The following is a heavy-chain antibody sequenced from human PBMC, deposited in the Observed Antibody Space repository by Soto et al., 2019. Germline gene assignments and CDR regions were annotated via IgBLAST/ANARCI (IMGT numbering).Heavy chain of an antibody. Sequence: PGGSLRLSCAASGFTFSDYYMSWIRQAPGKGLEWVSYISSSGSTIYYADSVKGRFTISRDNAKNSLYLQMNSLRAEDTVVYYCARGVGDFYYYYYMDVWGKGTTVTVSS. J-gene: IGHJ6*03. CDR1: GFTFSDYY. D-gene: IGHD2-15*01. V-gene: IGHV3-11*01. CDR3: ARGVGDFYYYYYMDV. CDR2: ISSSGSTI.